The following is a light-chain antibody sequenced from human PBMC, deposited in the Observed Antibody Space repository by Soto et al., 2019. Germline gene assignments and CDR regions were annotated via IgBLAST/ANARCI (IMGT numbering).Light chain of an antibody. J-gene: IGKJ4*01. CDR3: QQFNNYPLT. CDR2: DAS. V-gene: IGKV1D-13*01. CDR1: QGISSA. Sequence: AIQLTQSPSSLSASVGDRLTITCRASQGISSALAWFQQKPGKPPKLLIYDASSLESGVPSRFSGSGSGTDFTLTISSLQPEDFATYYCQQFNNYPLTFGGGTKVDIK.